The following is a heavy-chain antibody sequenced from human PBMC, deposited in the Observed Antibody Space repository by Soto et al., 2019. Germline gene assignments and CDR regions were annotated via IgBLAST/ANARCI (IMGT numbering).Heavy chain of an antibody. Sequence: QVLLVESGGGVVQPGRSLRLSCAASGFIFSNNDMHWVRQAPGKGLEWVAFISYDGSGKYYADSVKGRFTISRDNSKNTPFLQMNSLRAEDTAVYYCTGMLTFGGVLVAWGQGTLVTVSS. V-gene: IGHV3-30*03. CDR2: ISYDGSGK. J-gene: IGHJ5*02. CDR3: TGMLTFGGVLVA. D-gene: IGHD3-16*02. CDR1: GFIFSNND.